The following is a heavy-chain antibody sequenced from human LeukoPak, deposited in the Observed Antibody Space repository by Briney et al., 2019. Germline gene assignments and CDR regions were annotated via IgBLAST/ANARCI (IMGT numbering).Heavy chain of an antibody. Sequence: SETLSLTCTVSGGSISSGSYYWSWIRQPAGKGLEWIGRIYTSGSTNYNPSLKSRVTISVDTSKNQFSLKLSSVTAADTAVYYCARFGLGIAPPYYYYYMDVWGKGTTVTVSS. CDR2: IYTSGST. CDR3: ARFGLGIAPPYYYYYMDV. J-gene: IGHJ6*03. CDR1: GGSISSGSYY. D-gene: IGHD3/OR15-3a*01. V-gene: IGHV4-61*02.